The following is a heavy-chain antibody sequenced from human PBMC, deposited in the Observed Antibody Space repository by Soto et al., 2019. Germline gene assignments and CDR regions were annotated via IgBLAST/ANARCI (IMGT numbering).Heavy chain of an antibody. J-gene: IGHJ4*02. V-gene: IGHV3-7*01. CDR3: ARDGARVTLFGVVYPL. D-gene: IGHD3-3*01. CDR2: IKQDGSEK. Sequence: GGSLRLSCAASGFTFSSFWMSWVRQAPGKGLEWVANIKQDGSEKYYVDSVRGRFTISRDNAKNSLYLQMNSLRAEDTAAYYCARDGARVTLFGVVYPLWGRGT. CDR1: GFTFSSFW.